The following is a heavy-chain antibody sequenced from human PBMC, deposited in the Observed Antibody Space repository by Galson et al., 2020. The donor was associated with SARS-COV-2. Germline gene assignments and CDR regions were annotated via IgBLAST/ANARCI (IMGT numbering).Heavy chain of an antibody. CDR1: GFTFTSSA. CDR2: IVVGSGNT. CDR3: AAPYCSSTSCRDAFDI. D-gene: IGHD2-2*01. Sequence: SVKVSCKASGFTFTSSAVQWVRQARGQRLAWIGWIVVGSGNTNYAQKFQERVTITRDMSTSTAYMELNSLRYGDTAVYYCAAPYCSSTSCRDAFDIWGQGTMVTVSS. J-gene: IGHJ3*02. V-gene: IGHV1-58*01.